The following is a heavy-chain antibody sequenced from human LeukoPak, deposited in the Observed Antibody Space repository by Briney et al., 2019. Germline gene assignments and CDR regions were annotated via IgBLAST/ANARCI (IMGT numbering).Heavy chain of an antibody. J-gene: IGHJ5*02. CDR2: IRYDGSNK. CDR1: GFTFSSYG. Sequence: AGGSLRLSCAASGFTFSSYGMHWVRQAPGKGLAWVAFIRYDGSNKYYADSVKGRFTISRDNSKNTLYLQMNSLRAEDTAVYYCAKDLVGYQLSMNWFDPWGQGTLVTVSS. D-gene: IGHD2-2*01. V-gene: IGHV3-30*02. CDR3: AKDLVGYQLSMNWFDP.